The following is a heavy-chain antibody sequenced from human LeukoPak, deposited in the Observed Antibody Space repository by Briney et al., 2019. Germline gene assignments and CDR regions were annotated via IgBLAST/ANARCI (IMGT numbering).Heavy chain of an antibody. D-gene: IGHD3-22*01. Sequence: ASVKVSCKASGYTFISYGISWVRQAPGQGLEWMGWISAYNGNTNYAQKLQGRVTMTTDTSTSTAYMELRSLRSDDTAVYYCARDQGITMIVVAHAFDIWGQGTMVTVSS. CDR1: GYTFISYG. V-gene: IGHV1-18*01. CDR2: ISAYNGNT. J-gene: IGHJ3*02. CDR3: ARDQGITMIVVAHAFDI.